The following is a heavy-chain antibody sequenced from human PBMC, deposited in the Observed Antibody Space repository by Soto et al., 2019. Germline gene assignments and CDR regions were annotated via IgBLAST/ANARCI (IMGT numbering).Heavy chain of an antibody. V-gene: IGHV3-30-3*01. J-gene: IGHJ5*02. D-gene: IGHD2-2*01. CDR2: ISYDGSNK. Sequence: GGSLRLSCAASGFTFSSYAMHWVRQAPGKGLEWVAVISYDGSNKYYADSVKGRFTISRDNSKNTLYLQMNSLRAEDTAVYYCARDSCLSHSCPRNNWFDPWGQGTLVTVSS. CDR1: GFTFSSYA. CDR3: ARDSCLSHSCPRNNWFDP.